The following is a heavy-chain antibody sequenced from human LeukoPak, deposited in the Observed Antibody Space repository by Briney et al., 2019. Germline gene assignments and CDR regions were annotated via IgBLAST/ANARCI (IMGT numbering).Heavy chain of an antibody. D-gene: IGHD6-6*01. J-gene: IGHJ4*02. CDR2: ISSSSSTI. CDR1: GFTFSRYW. CDR3: ARASFEYSSSSRADY. V-gene: IGHV3-48*01. Sequence: GGSLRLSCAASGFTFSRYWMHWVRQAPGKGLEWVSYISSSSSTIYYADSVKGRFTISRDNAKNSLYLQMNSLRAEGTAVYYCARASFEYSSSSRADYWGQGTLVTVSS.